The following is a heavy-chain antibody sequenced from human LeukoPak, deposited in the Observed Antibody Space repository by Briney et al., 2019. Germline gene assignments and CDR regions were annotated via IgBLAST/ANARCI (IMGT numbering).Heavy chain of an antibody. Sequence: PGGSLRLSCAASGFTFSSYAMSWVRQAPGKGLEWVSAISGSGGSTYYADSVKGRFTISRDNSKNTLYLQMNSLRAEDTAVYYCAKATVYYYESSGYYDYWGQGTLVTVSS. CDR3: AKATVYYYESSGYYDY. V-gene: IGHV3-23*01. CDR1: GFTFSSYA. J-gene: IGHJ4*02. D-gene: IGHD3-22*01. CDR2: ISGSGGST.